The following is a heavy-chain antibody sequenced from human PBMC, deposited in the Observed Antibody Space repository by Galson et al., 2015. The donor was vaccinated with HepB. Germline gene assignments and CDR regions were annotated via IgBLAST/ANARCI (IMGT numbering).Heavy chain of an antibody. CDR3: ASSVGYGGSFLRRCAFDI. J-gene: IGHJ3*02. CDR2: IIPIFGTA. D-gene: IGHD6-6*01. V-gene: IGHV1-69*13. CDR1: GGTFSSYA. Sequence: SVKVSCKASGGTFSSYAISWVRQAPGQGLEWMGGIIPIFGTANYAQKFQGRVTITADESTSTAYMELSSLRSEDTAVYYCASSVGYGGSFLRRCAFDIWGQGTMVTVSS.